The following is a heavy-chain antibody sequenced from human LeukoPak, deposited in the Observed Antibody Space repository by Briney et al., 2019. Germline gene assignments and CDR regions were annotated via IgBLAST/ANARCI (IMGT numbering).Heavy chain of an antibody. V-gene: IGHV3-53*01. J-gene: IGHJ4*02. CDR3: ARDHVGPWLLN. CDR2: IYSGGST. D-gene: IGHD5-24*01. Sequence: GGSLRLSCAASGFTVSSNYMSWVRQAPGKGLEWVSVIYSGGSTYHADSVKGRFTISSENSKNTLYLQMNGLRAEDTAVYYRARDHVGPWLLNWGQGTLVTVSS. CDR1: GFTVSSNY.